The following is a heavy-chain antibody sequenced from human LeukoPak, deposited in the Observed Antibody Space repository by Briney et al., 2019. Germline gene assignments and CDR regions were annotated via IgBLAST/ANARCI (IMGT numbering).Heavy chain of an antibody. CDR3: ARDTVTTVRYFYYYYMDV. Sequence: GGSLRLSCAASGFTFSSYSMNWVRQAPGKGLEWVSYISSSSSTIYYADSVKGRFTISRDNAKNSLYLQMNSLRAEDTAVYYCARDTVTTVRYFYYYYMDVWGKGTTVTVSS. CDR2: ISSSSSTI. D-gene: IGHD4-17*01. J-gene: IGHJ6*03. CDR1: GFTFSSYS. V-gene: IGHV3-48*01.